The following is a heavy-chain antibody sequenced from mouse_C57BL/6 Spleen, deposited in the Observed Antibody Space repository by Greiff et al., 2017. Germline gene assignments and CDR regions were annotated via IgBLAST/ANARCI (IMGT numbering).Heavy chain of an antibody. CDR3: ARRVGRGYCDV. CDR1: GFTFTDYY. Sequence: EVKLEESGGGLVQPGGSLSLSCAASGFTFTDYYMSWVRQPPGKALEWLGFIRNKANGYTTEYSASVKGRFTISRDNSQSILYLQMNALRAEDSATYYCARRVGRGYCDVWGTGTTVTVSS. CDR2: IRNKANGYTT. D-gene: IGHD4-1*01. V-gene: IGHV7-3*01. J-gene: IGHJ1*03.